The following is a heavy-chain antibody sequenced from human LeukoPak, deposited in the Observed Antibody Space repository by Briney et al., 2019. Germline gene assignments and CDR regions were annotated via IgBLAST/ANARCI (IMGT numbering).Heavy chain of an antibody. CDR1: GYTFTSYG. Sequence: ASVKVSCKASGYTFTSYGISWVRQAPGQGLEWMGWISAYNGNTNYAQKLQGRVTMTTDTSTSTAYMQLRRLTSDDTAVYYCASGYDYGDYDPSPFDYWGQGTLVTVSS. CDR2: ISAYNGNT. CDR3: ASGYDYGDYDPSPFDY. D-gene: IGHD4-17*01. J-gene: IGHJ4*02. V-gene: IGHV1-18*01.